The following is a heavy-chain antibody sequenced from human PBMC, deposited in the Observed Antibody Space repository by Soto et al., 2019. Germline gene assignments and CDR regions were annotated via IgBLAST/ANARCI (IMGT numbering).Heavy chain of an antibody. CDR1: GGSISSSHW. D-gene: IGHD3-16*01. J-gene: IGHJ4*02. Sequence: QVQLQESGPGLVKPSGTLSLSCAVSGGSISSSHWWTWVRQPPGKGLEWIGEIYHSGSTNYNPSLKSRVTRSVDTSRNQFSLNLSSVTAADTAVYYCASSGGGEDYWGQGILVTVSS. CDR3: ASSGGGEDY. CDR2: IYHSGST. V-gene: IGHV4-4*02.